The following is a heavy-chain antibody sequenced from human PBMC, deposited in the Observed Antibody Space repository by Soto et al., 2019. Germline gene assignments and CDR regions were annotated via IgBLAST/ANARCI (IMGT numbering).Heavy chain of an antibody. D-gene: IGHD3-10*01. V-gene: IGHV1-8*01. CDR1: GYTFTNYD. CDR2: MNPNSRNS. J-gene: IGHJ5*02. Sequence: QVLLVQSGAEVKKPGASVKVSCTASGYTFTNYDINWVRQAPGQGLEWIGWMNPNSRNSGYIEKLQGRIAMTRDTSTTTAYMELTSLTSEDTAVYYCARWATIVREGYDTWGQGTLVTVSS. CDR3: ARWATIVREGYDT.